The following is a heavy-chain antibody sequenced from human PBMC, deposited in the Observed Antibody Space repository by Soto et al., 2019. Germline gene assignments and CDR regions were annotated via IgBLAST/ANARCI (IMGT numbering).Heavy chain of an antibody. CDR3: ARDLAYDSSGCFVY. CDR2: ISYDGSNK. CDR1: GFTFSSYA. V-gene: IGHV3-30-3*01. D-gene: IGHD3-22*01. J-gene: IGHJ4*02. Sequence: QVQLVESGGGVVQPGRSLRLSCAASGFTFSSYAMHWVRQAPGKGLEWVAVISYDGSNKYYADSVKGRFTISRHNSKNTLYLQMNSLRAEDTAVYYCARDLAYDSSGCFVYWGQGTLVTVSS.